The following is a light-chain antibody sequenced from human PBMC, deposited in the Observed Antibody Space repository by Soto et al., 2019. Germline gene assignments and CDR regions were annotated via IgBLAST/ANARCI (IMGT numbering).Light chain of an antibody. CDR1: SSDVGGYNH. Sequence: QSALTQPASVSGSPGQSITISCTGTSSDVGGYNHVSWYQHSPGKAPKLILFAVSDRPSGVSHRFSGSKSGNTESLTISGLQADDEADYYCCSYTSLSTVVFGGGTKVTVL. J-gene: IGLJ2*01. CDR2: AVS. CDR3: CSYTSLSTVV. V-gene: IGLV2-14*01.